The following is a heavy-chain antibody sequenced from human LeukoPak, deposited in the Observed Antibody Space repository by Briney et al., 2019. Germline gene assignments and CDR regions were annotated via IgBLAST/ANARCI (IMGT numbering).Heavy chain of an antibody. CDR3: ARGDGYTWPLDY. D-gene: IGHD5-24*01. Sequence: SGGSLRLSCAVSGITLSNYGMSWVRQAPGKGLEWVAGISDSGGRTNYADSVKGRFTISRDNAKNSLYLQMNSLRAEDTAVYYCARGDGYTWPLDYWGQGTLVTVSS. CDR1: GITLSNYG. CDR2: ISDSGGRT. J-gene: IGHJ4*02. V-gene: IGHV3-23*01.